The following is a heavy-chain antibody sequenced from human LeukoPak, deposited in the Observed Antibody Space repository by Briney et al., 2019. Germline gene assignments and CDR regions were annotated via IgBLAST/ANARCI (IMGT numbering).Heavy chain of an antibody. CDR3: ARLYSASYDY. D-gene: IGHD1-26*01. Sequence: GESLKISYKASGYSFTNHCIGWVRQMPGKGLEWMGILYPGDSDTRYSPSFQGQVTISADRSISTAYLQWSSLKASDTAMYYCARLYSASYDYWGQGTLVTVSS. CDR1: GYSFTNHC. J-gene: IGHJ4*02. CDR2: LYPGDSDT. V-gene: IGHV5-51*01.